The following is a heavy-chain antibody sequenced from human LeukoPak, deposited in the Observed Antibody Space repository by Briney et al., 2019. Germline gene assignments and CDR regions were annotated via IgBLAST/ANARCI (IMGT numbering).Heavy chain of an antibody. CDR1: GYTFIGYY. Sequence: ASVNVSCKASGYTFIGYYVHWVRQAPGQGLEWMGWVNPNSGGTDYAQKFQGRITMTRETSISTAYMELNSLRSDDTAVYYCARGDMVRGLYYMDVWGRGTTVTVSS. CDR3: ARGDMVRGLYYMDV. V-gene: IGHV1-2*02. CDR2: VNPNSGGT. D-gene: IGHD3-10*01. J-gene: IGHJ6*03.